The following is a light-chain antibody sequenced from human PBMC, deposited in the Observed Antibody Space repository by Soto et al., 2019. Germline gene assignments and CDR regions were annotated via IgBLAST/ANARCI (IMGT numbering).Light chain of an antibody. V-gene: IGLV1-47*01. CDR2: RAS. J-gene: IGLJ2*01. CDR1: SSNIGSNY. Sequence: QSVLTQPPSASGTPGQRVIISCSGSSSNIGSNYVYWYQQVPGTAPRLLMYRASQRPSGVPDRFSGSKSGTSASLAISGLRSEDEADYYCAAWDDTLNGLVFGGGTKLTVL. CDR3: AAWDDTLNGLV.